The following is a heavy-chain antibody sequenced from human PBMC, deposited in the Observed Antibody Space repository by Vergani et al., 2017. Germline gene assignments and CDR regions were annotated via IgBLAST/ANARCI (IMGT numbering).Heavy chain of an antibody. D-gene: IGHD2-2*01. Sequence: QVQLQESGPGLVKPSETLSLTCTVSGGSISSYYWSWIRQPPGKVLEWIGYIYYSGSTNYNPSLKSRVTISVDTSKNQFSLKLSSVTAADTAVYYCAAAASLDYYYYMDVWGKGTTVTVSS. CDR3: AAAASLDYYYYMDV. V-gene: IGHV4-59*01. J-gene: IGHJ6*03. CDR1: GGSISSYY. CDR2: IYYSGST.